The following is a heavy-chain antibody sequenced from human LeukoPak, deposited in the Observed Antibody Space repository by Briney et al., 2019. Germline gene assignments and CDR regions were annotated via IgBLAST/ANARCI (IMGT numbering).Heavy chain of an antibody. D-gene: IGHD5-12*01. Sequence: GGSLGLSCAASGFTFSSYWMSWVRQAPGKGLEWVANIKQDGSEKYYVDSVKGRFTISRDNAKNSLYLQMNSLRAEDTAVYYCARVSVATIWQDYYYYMDVWGKGTTVTISS. CDR2: IKQDGSEK. V-gene: IGHV3-7*01. J-gene: IGHJ6*03. CDR3: ARVSVATIWQDYYYYMDV. CDR1: GFTFSSYW.